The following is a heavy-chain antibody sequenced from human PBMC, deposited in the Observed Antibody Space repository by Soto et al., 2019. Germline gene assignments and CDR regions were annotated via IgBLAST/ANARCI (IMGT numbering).Heavy chain of an antibody. CDR1: GFSFSGKNY. CDR2: LYSSDGT. D-gene: IGHD1-1*01. J-gene: IGHJ3*02. Sequence: GGSLRLSCAASGFSFSGKNYLTWVRHAPGKGLEWVSALYSSDGTYYADSVKGRFSVSRDNSKNTFYLQLHSLRPEDTALYFCATWLQREHAFDIWGLGTMVTVSS. CDR3: ATWLQREHAFDI. V-gene: IGHV3-53*01.